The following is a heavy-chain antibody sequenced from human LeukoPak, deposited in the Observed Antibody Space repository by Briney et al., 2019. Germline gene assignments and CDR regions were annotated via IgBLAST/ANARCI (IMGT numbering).Heavy chain of an antibody. J-gene: IGHJ4*02. CDR1: GFIFSSHG. D-gene: IGHD1-26*01. Sequence: GRSLRLSCAASGFIFSSHGMHWVRQSPGKGLEWLAVIWYDGSNKYYADSVKGRFTISRDNSKNTVYLQMNSLRAEDTAIYYCAKDSSAYSGSYYDYWGQGTLVTVSS. CDR2: IWYDGSNK. V-gene: IGHV3-33*06. CDR3: AKDSSAYSGSYYDY.